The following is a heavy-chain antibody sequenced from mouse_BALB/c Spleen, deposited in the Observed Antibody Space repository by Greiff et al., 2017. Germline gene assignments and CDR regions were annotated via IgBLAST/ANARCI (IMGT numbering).Heavy chain of an antibody. CDR1: GFTFSSYG. J-gene: IGHJ4*01. CDR3: ARHGLPRAMDY. CDR2: ISSGGSYT. V-gene: IGHV5-6*01. D-gene: IGHD2-4*01. Sequence: EVKLQESGGDLVKPGGSLKLSCAASGFTFSSYGMSWVRQTPDKRLEWVATISSGGSYTYYPDSVKGRFTISRDNAKNTLYLQMSSLKSEDTAMYYCARHGLPRAMDYWGQGTSVTVSS.